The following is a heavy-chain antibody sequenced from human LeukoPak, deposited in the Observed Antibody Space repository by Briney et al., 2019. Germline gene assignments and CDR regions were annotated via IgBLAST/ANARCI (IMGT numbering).Heavy chain of an antibody. J-gene: IGHJ4*02. CDR2: INHSGST. CDR3: ARARAMIVALVDY. D-gene: IGHD3-22*01. CDR1: GGSFSGYY. Sequence: PSETLSLTCAVYGGSFSGYYWSWIRQPPGKGLEWIGEINHSGSTNYNPSLKSRVTISVDTSKNQFSLKLSSVTAADTAVYYCARARAMIVALVDYWGQGTLVTVSS. V-gene: IGHV4-34*01.